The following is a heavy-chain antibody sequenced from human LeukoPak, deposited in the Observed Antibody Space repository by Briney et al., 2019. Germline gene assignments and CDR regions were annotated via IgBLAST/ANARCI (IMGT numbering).Heavy chain of an antibody. V-gene: IGHV1-46*01. J-gene: IGHJ4*02. CDR1: GYTFTNYF. Sequence: GASVKVSCNTSGYTFTNYFIHWVRQVPGQGLEWMGMVNPTGCSTSYAQSFQGRVTLTGDTSTSKVYMEFSALTSEDTAVYYCARARSKALDFWGKGHPVTVSS. CDR2: VNPTGCST. D-gene: IGHD5/OR15-5a*01. CDR3: ARARSKALDF.